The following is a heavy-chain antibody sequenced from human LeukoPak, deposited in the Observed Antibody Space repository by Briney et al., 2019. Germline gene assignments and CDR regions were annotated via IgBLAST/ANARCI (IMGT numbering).Heavy chain of an antibody. CDR1: GDTASNNSAA. V-gene: IGHV6-1*01. CDR2: TYYRSKWYN. CDR3: AREGVGATMAN. Sequence: SQTLSLTCAISGDTASNNSAARNWIRQSPSRGLEWLGRTYYRSKWYNDYAVSVKGRIDINPDTSKNQFSLRLNPVTPEDTAVYFCAREGVGATMANWGQGTLVTVSS. D-gene: IGHD1-26*01. J-gene: IGHJ1*01.